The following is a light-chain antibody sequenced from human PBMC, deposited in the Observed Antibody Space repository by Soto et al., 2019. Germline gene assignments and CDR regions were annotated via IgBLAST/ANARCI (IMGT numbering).Light chain of an antibody. Sequence: IHMSQSPSSLSASVGDRFAITCRASQTSATYTNWYQQKSGSAPRLLIYEASGLQSGVPSRFSGSGSGTHFVLTISKFHPEDSATYCCQQNYSNPHTFGQGTKVDIK. CDR2: EAS. CDR3: QQNYSNPHT. CDR1: QTSATY. J-gene: IGKJ1*01. V-gene: IGKV1-39*01.